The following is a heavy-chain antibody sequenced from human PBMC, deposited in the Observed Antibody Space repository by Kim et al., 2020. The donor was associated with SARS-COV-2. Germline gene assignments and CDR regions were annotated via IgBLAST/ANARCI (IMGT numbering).Heavy chain of an antibody. J-gene: IGHJ4*02. V-gene: IGHV3-15*01. Sequence: TDYAASVKGRFTIPRDDSKNALYVQMNSLKSEDTAVYYCTTAVRITGFDYWGQGTLVTVSS. CDR2: T. CDR3: TTAVRITGFDY. D-gene: IGHD1-20*01.